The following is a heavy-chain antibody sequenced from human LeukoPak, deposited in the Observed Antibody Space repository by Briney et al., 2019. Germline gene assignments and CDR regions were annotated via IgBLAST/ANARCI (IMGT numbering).Heavy chain of an antibody. CDR3: ARETAPDYYYYYMDV. D-gene: IGHD6-25*01. CDR1: GGSISSYY. V-gene: IGHV4-4*09. J-gene: IGHJ6*03. CDR2: IYTSGST. Sequence: SETLSLTCTVSGGSISSYYWSWIRQPPGKGLEWSGYIYTSGSTNSNPSLKSRVTISVDTSKNQFSLKLSSVTAADTAVYYCARETAPDYYYYYMDVWGKGTTVTASS.